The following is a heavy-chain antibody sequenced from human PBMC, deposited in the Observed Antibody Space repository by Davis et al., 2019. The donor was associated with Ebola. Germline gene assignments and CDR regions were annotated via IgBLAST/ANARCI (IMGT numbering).Heavy chain of an antibody. CDR2: IYYSGST. J-gene: IGHJ3*02. D-gene: IGHD3-22*01. V-gene: IGHV4-61*01. Sequence: MPGGSLRLSCTVSGGSISSGNYYWSWIRQHPGKGLEWIGYIYYSGSTYYNPSLKSRVTISVDTSKNQFSLKLSSVTAADTAVYYCARKSYYYDSSGYHRGAFDIWGQGTMVTVSS. CDR1: GGSISSGNYY. CDR3: ARKSYYYDSSGYHRGAFDI.